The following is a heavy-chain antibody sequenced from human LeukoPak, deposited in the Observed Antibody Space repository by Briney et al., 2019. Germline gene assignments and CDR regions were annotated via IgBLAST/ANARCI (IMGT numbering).Heavy chain of an antibody. CDR1: GFTFSSYG. Sequence: PGGPLRLSCAASGFTFSSYGMHWVRQAPGKGLEWVAAIWYDGSYIYYADSVKGRFTISRDNAKNSLYLQMNSLRAEDTAVYYCARGPDTVVTTSYMDVWGKGTTVTVSS. J-gene: IGHJ6*03. CDR2: IWYDGSYI. D-gene: IGHD4-23*01. CDR3: ARGPDTVVTTSYMDV. V-gene: IGHV3-30*19.